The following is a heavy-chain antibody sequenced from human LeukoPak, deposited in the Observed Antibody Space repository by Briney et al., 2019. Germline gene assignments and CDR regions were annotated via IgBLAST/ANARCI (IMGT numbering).Heavy chain of an antibody. CDR3: ARGNLKDPGIAAAGSRWFDL. Sequence: PSETLSLTCSVSGASISSGSNYWGWIRQPPGKTLEWIGSIYSSGSTYYNPSLKSRVTISVDTSKNQSSLKLSSVTAADTAVYYCARGNLKDPGIAAAGSRWFDLWGQGTLVTVSS. J-gene: IGHJ5*02. D-gene: IGHD6-13*01. CDR2: IYSSGST. V-gene: IGHV4-39*07. CDR1: GASISSGSNY.